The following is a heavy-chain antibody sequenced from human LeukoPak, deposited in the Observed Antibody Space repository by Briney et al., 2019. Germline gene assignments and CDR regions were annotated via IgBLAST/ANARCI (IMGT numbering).Heavy chain of an antibody. J-gene: IGHJ4*02. V-gene: IGHV3-15*04. CDR2: IESKTDGGTT. Sequence: GGSHRLSCAVSGFSFSDAWMSWVRQTPGKGLEWVGRIESKTDGGTTDYAALVKGRFTISRDGSTNTLYLQMNSLKSEDTAVYYCTTYGSGRKFDYWGQGVLVTVSS. CDR3: TTYGSGRKFDY. CDR1: GFSFSDAW. D-gene: IGHD3-10*01.